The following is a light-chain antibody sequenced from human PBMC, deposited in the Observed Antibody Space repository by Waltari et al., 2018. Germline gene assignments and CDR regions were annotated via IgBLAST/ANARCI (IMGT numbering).Light chain of an antibody. V-gene: IGLV3-21*04. CDR3: QVWNSVGDHLSGV. CDR1: KLGSRS. Sequence: SNVLTQPPSVSAAPGETARITCGGNKLGSRSAPWYQQSPGQAPVLVIYDESDRPSGIPERFSGSKSGNTATLIINRVEAGDEADYYCQVWNSVGDHLSGVFGGGTKLTV. CDR2: DES. J-gene: IGLJ3*02.